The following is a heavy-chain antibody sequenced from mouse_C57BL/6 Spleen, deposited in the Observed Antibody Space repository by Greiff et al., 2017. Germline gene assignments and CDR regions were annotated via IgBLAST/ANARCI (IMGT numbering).Heavy chain of an antibody. CDR1: GYTFTSYW. CDR2: IDTSDSYS. J-gene: IGHJ2*01. V-gene: IGHV1-59*01. Sequence: QVQLQQPGAELVRPGTSVKLSCTASGYTFTSYWMHWVKQRPGQGLEWIGVIDTSDSYSNSNQNFKGKDTLTVHTPSSTAYMQLSSLTSEDSAVYYCVYYDYGRGGDYWGQGTTLTVSS. D-gene: IGHD2-4*01. CDR3: VYYDYGRGGDY.